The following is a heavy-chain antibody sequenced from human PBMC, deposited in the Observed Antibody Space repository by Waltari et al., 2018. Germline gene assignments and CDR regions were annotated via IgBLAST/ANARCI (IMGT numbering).Heavy chain of an antibody. J-gene: IGHJ4*02. CDR3: ARLKRSGVIDY. D-gene: IGHD1-1*01. Sequence: QVQLQESGPGLAKPSETLSLTCTVPGGSISSSSWSWIRQPPGKGLEWIGYIYYSGSTNYNPSLKSRVTISVDTSKNQFSLKLSSVTAADTAVYYCARLKRSGVIDYWGQGTLVTVSS. CDR2: IYYSGST. CDR1: GGSISSSS. V-gene: IGHV4-59*08.